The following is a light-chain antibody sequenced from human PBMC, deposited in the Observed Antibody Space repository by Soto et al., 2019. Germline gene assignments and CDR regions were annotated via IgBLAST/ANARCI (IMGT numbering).Light chain of an antibody. CDR3: QQRSNWPPIT. CDR1: QGVSSY. Sequence: EIVLTPSPATLPLSPGERATLSCRASQGVSSYLAWYQQKPGQAPRLLIYGASSRATGIPDRFSGSGSGTDFTLTISSLEPEDFAVYYCQQRSNWPPITFGQGTRLEIK. V-gene: IGKV3-11*01. J-gene: IGKJ5*01. CDR2: GAS.